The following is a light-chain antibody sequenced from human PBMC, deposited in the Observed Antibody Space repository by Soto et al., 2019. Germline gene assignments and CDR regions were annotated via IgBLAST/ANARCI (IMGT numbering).Light chain of an antibody. Sequence: QSVLTQSASVSGSPGQSIAISCTGTSSDIGGHNYVSWYQQHPGKAPKLMIYEVSVRPSGVSGRFSGSKSGNTASLTISGLRAEDEADYYCSSYASGSTYVLFGGGTKLTVL. CDR3: SSYASGSTYVL. CDR2: EVS. J-gene: IGLJ2*01. V-gene: IGLV2-14*01. CDR1: SSDIGGHNY.